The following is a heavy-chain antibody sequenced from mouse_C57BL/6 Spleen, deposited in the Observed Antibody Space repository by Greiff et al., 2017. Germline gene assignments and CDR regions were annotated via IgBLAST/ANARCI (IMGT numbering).Heavy chain of an antibody. CDR3: VRLDTTAHCAMDD. D-gene: IGHD1-2*01. J-gene: IGHJ4*01. CDR2: IDPANGNT. V-gene: IGHV14-3*01. Sequence: VQLQQSVAELVRPGASVKLSCTASGFNIKNTYMHWVKQRPEQGLEWIGRIDPANGNTKYAPKFQGKATITADTSSNTAYMQRSSLTTEDTAIYYCVRLDTTAHCAMDDWGQGTSVTVSS. CDR1: GFNIKNTY.